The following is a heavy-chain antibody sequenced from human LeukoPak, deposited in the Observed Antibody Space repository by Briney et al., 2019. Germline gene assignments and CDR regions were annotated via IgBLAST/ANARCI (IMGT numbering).Heavy chain of an antibody. V-gene: IGHV3-20*04. CDR3: ARLGVGATRDAFDI. D-gene: IGHD1-26*01. J-gene: IGHJ3*02. Sequence: GGSLRLSCAASGFTFDDYGMSWVRQAPGKGLEWVSGINWNGGSTGYADSVKGRFTISRDNAKNSLYLQMNSLRAEDTALYCCARLGVGATRDAFDIWGQGTMVTVSS. CDR2: INWNGGST. CDR1: GFTFDDYG.